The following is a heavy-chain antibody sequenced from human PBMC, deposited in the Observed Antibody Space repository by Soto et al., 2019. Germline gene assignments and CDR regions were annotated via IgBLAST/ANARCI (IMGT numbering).Heavy chain of an antibody. Sequence: GGSLRLSCAASGFPFSSYAMHWVRQAPGKGLEWVAVISYDGSNKYYADSVKGRFTISLDNSKNTLYLQMNSLRAEDTAVYYCARDEGGNVVGNFDYWGQGTLVTVSS. J-gene: IGHJ4*02. CDR3: ARDEGGNVVGNFDY. CDR1: GFPFSSYA. V-gene: IGHV3-30-3*01. CDR2: ISYDGSNK. D-gene: IGHD2-2*01.